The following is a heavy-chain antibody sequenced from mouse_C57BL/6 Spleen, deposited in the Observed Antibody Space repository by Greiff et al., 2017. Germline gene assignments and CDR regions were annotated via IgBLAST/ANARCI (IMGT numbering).Heavy chain of an antibody. D-gene: IGHD1-1*02. CDR3: TGPGSWDVGAWFAD. J-gene: IGHJ3*01. CDR1: GFTFSNYW. Sequence: VQLKESGGGLVQPGGSMKLSCVASGFTFSNYWMNWVRQSPEKGLEWVAQIRLKSDNYATHYAESVKGRFTISRDDSKSSVYLQMNNLRAEDTGIYYCTGPGSWDVGAWFADWGKGTLVTVSA. V-gene: IGHV6-3*01. CDR2: IRLKSDNYAT.